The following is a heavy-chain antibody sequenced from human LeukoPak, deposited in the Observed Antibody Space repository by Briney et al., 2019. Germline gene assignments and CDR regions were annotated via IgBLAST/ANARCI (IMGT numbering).Heavy chain of an antibody. V-gene: IGHV3-48*03. CDR2: ISSSGSTI. CDR1: GFTFSSYE. Sequence: SGGSLRLSCAASGFTFSSYEMNWVRQAPGKGLEWVSYISSSGSTIYYADSVKGRFTISRGNAKNSLYLQMNSLRAEDTAVYYCAKRGVTPVDYYMDVWGKGTTVTISS. D-gene: IGHD3-10*01. CDR3: AKRGVTPVDYYMDV. J-gene: IGHJ6*03.